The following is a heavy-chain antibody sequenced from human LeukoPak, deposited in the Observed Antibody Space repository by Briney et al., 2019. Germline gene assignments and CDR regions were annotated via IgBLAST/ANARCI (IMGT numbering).Heavy chain of an antibody. CDR2: ISGSGDTT. V-gene: IGHV3-23*01. Sequence: GGSLRLSCAASGFTFSNYVMTWVRQAPGKGLEWVSVISGSGDTTHYADSVKARFTISRDNSKNTVYLQMNSLRAEDTAVYYCAKAGIIVPAAAYYYYGMDVWGQGTTVTVSS. CDR1: GFTFSNYV. J-gene: IGHJ6*02. CDR3: AKAGIIVPAAAYYYYGMDV. D-gene: IGHD2-2*01.